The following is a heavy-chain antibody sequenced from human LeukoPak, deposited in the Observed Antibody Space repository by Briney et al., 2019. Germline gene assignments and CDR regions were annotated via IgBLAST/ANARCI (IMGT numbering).Heavy chain of an antibody. CDR3: ARVRSPRYFDY. CDR2: ISSSGSTI. J-gene: IGHJ4*02. V-gene: IGHV3-48*01. Sequence: GGSLRLSCAVSGFTFSSYWMTWVRQAPGKGLEWVSYISSSGSTIYYADSVKGRFTISRDNAKNSLYLQMNSLRAEDTAVYYCARVRSPRYFDYWGQGTLVTVSS. CDR1: GFTFSSYW.